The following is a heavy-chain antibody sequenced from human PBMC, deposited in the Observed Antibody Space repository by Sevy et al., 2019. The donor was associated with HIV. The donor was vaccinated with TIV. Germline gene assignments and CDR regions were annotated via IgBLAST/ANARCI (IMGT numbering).Heavy chain of an antibody. CDR2: IYYSGST. V-gene: IGHV4-59*01. CDR3: ARDRDYDSSGYYYRDYGMDV. CDR1: GSSISSYY. D-gene: IGHD3-22*01. Sequence: SENLSLTCTVSGSSISSYYWSWIRQPPGKGLEWIGYIYYSGSTNYKPPLKSRVTISVDTSKNQFSLKLGSVTAADTALYYCARDRDYDSSGYYYRDYGMDVWGQGSTVTVSS. J-gene: IGHJ6*02.